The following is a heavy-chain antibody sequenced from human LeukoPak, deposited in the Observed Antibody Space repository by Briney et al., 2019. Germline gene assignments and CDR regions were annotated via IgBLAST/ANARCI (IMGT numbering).Heavy chain of an antibody. D-gene: IGHD3-9*01. CDR3: ARDLSVGVYDILTGTIDY. CDR1: GGTFSTYA. Sequence: GSSVKVSCKASGGTFSTYAISWVRQAPGQGLEWMGGIIPIFGTSNYAQKFQGRVTITADESTSTAYMELSSLRSEDTAVYYCARDLSVGVYDILTGTIDYWGQGTLVTVSS. V-gene: IGHV1-69*01. J-gene: IGHJ4*02. CDR2: IIPIFGTS.